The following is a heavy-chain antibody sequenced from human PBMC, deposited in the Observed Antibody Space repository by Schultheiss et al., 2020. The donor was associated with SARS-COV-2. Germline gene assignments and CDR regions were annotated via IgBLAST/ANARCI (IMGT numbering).Heavy chain of an antibody. CDR3: ARERRIYDSGAFDI. CDR2: ISSTGSYI. V-gene: IGHV3-21*01. D-gene: IGHD3-22*01. CDR1: RFTFSNYR. J-gene: IGHJ3*02. Sequence: GGSLRLSCAASRFTFSNYRMNWVRQAPGKGLEWVSSISSTGSYISYADSVGGRFTISRDNAKNSLYLQMNSLRVEDTAVYYCARERRIYDSGAFDIWGQGTMVTVSS.